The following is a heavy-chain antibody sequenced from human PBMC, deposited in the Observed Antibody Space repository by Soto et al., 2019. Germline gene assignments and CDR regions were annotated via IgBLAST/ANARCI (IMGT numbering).Heavy chain of an antibody. CDR2: IFPKFGTT. CDR3: EAEMTFGKLAVV. Sequence: QVQLVQSGAEVKKPGSSVKVSCKASGDTDTNYVISWVRQAPGQGLEWMGGIFPKFGTTYSAQKLQDRLTITADESTSTVYIQLSSLRLADTAVYYCEAEMTFGKLAVVWGQGTTVTVSS. J-gene: IGHJ6*02. CDR1: GDTDTNYV. D-gene: IGHD3-16*01. V-gene: IGHV1-69*01.